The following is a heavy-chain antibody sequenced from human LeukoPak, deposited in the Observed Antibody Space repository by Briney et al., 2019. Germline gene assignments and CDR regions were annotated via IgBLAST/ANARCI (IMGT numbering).Heavy chain of an antibody. Sequence: GESLQISFHGSGYRFTSYWIGWVRPMPGKGLEWRGIIYPGDSDTRYSPSFQGQVTISADKSISTAYLQWGSLKASDTAMYYCARYGSGSSYIYYYYYYMDVWGKGTTVTVSS. V-gene: IGHV5-51*01. D-gene: IGHD3-10*01. J-gene: IGHJ6*03. CDR2: IYPGDSDT. CDR3: ARYGSGSSYIYYYYYYMDV. CDR1: GYRFTSYW.